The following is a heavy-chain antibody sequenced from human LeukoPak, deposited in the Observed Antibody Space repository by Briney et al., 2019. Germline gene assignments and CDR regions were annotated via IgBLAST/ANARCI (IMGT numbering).Heavy chain of an antibody. V-gene: IGHV4-61*02. J-gene: IGHJ5*02. CDR3: ARERQWLSNWFDP. D-gene: IGHD6-19*01. CDR1: GGSISSNTHY. CDR2: IRSTGRT. Sequence: SETLSLTCTVSGGSISSNTHYWSWIRQPAGKGLEWIGRIRSTGRTNYNPSLKSRVTISVDTSKNHFSLKLSSVTAADTAVYYCARERQWLSNWFDPWGQGALVTVSS.